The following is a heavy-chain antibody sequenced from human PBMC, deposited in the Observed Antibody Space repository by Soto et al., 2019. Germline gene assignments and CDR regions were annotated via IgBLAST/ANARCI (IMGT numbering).Heavy chain of an antibody. J-gene: IGHJ4*02. CDR2: IYWDDDK. Sequence: SGPTLVNPTQTLTLTCTFSGFSLTTSAMGVGWIRQPPGKALEWLALIYWDDDKRYSPSLKSRLTITKDPSKNQVVLTMTNMDPVDTATYYCAHVSSRYSFDYWGLGSLVTVSS. V-gene: IGHV2-5*02. D-gene: IGHD6-13*01. CDR1: GFSLTTSAMG. CDR3: AHVSSRYSFDY.